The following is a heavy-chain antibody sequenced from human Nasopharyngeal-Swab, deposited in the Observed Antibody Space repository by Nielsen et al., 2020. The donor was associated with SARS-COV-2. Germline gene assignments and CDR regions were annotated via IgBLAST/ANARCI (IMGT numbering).Heavy chain of an antibody. V-gene: IGHV1-69*05. CDR3: ARAEKSGFDY. J-gene: IGHJ4*02. Sequence: SVKVSCKASGGTFSSYAISWVRQAPGQGLEWMGGIIPIFGTANYAQKFQGRVTMTRNTSISTAYMELSSLRSDDTAVYYCARAEKSGFDYWGQGTLVTVSS. CDR1: GGTFSSYA. CDR2: IIPIFGTA. D-gene: IGHD3-3*01.